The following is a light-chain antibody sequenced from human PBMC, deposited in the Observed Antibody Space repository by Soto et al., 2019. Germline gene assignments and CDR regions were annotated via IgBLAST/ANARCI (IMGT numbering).Light chain of an antibody. J-gene: IGKJ5*01. V-gene: IGKV1-5*01. CDR2: DSS. Sequence: DIQMTQSPSSLSASVGDRVTITCRASQDLDRWLAWYQQKSGRAPKLLIYDSSSLESGVPSRFSGSGSGTEFSLTISSLQPDDFATYFCQQYDSFSITFGQGTRLAI. CDR3: QQYDSFSIT. CDR1: QDLDRW.